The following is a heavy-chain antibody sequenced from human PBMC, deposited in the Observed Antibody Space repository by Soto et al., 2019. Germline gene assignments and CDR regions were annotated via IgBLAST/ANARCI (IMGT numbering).Heavy chain of an antibody. Sequence: GGSLRLSCAASGFTFSSYAMSWVRQAPGKGLEWVSAISGSGSSTYYADSVKGRFTISRDNSKNKLYLQMNSLRAEDTAVYYCAKGWVGGDYDPNWFDPWGQGTLVTVSS. CDR3: AKGWVGGDYDPNWFDP. CDR1: GFTFSSYA. D-gene: IGHD4-17*01. V-gene: IGHV3-23*01. CDR2: ISGSGSST. J-gene: IGHJ5*02.